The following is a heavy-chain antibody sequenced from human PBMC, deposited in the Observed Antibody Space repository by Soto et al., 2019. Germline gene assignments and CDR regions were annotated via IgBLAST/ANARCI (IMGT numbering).Heavy chain of an antibody. CDR3: ARQLSKDSSSWYSMDV. V-gene: IGHV4-59*08. CDR2: IYYSGST. Sequence: SETLSLTCTVSGGSISSYYWSWIRQSPGKGLEWIGYIYYSGSTNYNPSLKSRVTISVDTSKNQFSLKLSSVTAADTAVYYCARQLSKDSSSWYSMDVWGKGTTVTVSS. CDR1: GGSISSYY. J-gene: IGHJ6*04. D-gene: IGHD6-13*01.